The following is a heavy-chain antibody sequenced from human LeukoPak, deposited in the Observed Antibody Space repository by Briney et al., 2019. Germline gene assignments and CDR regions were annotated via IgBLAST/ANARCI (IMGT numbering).Heavy chain of an antibody. CDR3: ARDHNYYGSGSYVSQAFDI. J-gene: IGHJ3*02. D-gene: IGHD3-10*01. CDR1: GGSISSYY. CDR2: IYTSGST. V-gene: IGHV4-4*07. Sequence: ASETLSLTCTVSGGSISSYYWSWIRQPAGKGLEWIGRIYTSGSTNYNPSLKSRVTMSVDTSKNQFSLKLSSVTAADTAVYYCARDHNYYGSGSYVSQAFDIWGQGTMVTVSS.